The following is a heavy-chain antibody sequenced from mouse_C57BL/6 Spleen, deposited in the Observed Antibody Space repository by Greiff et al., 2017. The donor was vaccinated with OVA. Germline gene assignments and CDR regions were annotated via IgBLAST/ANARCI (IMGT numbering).Heavy chain of an antibody. J-gene: IGHJ1*03. CDR1: GFTFSDAW. CDR3: TRNYGSSLTRYFDV. Sequence: EVKVEESGGGLVQPGGSMTLSCAASGFTFSDAWMDWVRQSPEKGLEWVAEIRNKANNHATYYAESVKGRFTISRDDSKSSVYLQMNSLRAEDTGIYYCTRNYGSSLTRYFDVWGTGTTVTVSS. V-gene: IGHV6-6*01. CDR2: IRNKANNHAT. D-gene: IGHD1-1*01.